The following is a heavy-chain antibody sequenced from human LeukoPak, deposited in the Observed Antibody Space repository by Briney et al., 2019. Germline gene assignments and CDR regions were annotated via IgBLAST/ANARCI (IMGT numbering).Heavy chain of an antibody. J-gene: IGHJ4*02. CDR3: AKDIRATSVAGTSGLDY. CDR1: GFTFGSYA. V-gene: IGHV3-9*01. D-gene: IGHD6-19*01. Sequence: PGGSLRLSCAASGFTFGSYAMHWVRQAPGKGLEWVSGISWNSGSIVYADSVKGRFTISRDNAKNSLYLQMNSLRAEDTALYYCAKDIRATSVAGTSGLDYWGQGTLVTVSS. CDR2: ISWNSGSI.